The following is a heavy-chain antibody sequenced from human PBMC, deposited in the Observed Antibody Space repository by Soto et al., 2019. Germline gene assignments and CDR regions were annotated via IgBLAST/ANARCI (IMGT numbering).Heavy chain of an antibody. D-gene: IGHD2-15*01. CDR3: ASEIVVVAANDAFDI. J-gene: IGHJ3*02. CDR2: IWYDGSNK. Sequence: GGSLRLSCAASGFTFSSYGMHWVRQAPGKGLEWVAVIWYDGSNKYYADSVKGRFTISRDNSKNTLYLQMNSLRAEDTAVYYCASEIVVVAANDAFDIWGQGTMVTVSS. CDR1: GFTFSSYG. V-gene: IGHV3-33*01.